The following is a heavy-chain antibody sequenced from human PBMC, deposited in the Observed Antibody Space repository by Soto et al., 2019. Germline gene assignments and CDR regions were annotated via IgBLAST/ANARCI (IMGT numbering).Heavy chain of an antibody. CDR1: GGSFRGYY. V-gene: IGHV4-34*01. CDR3: ARARAQDIVVVVAAPPNFDY. J-gene: IGHJ4*02. D-gene: IGHD2-15*01. CDR2: INHSGST. Sequence: QVQLQQWGAGLLKPSETLSLTCAVYGGSFRGYYWSWIRQPPGKGLEWIGEINHSGSTNYNPSLKSRVTISVDTSKNQFSLKLSSVTAADTAVYYCARARAQDIVVVVAAPPNFDYWGQGTLVTVSS.